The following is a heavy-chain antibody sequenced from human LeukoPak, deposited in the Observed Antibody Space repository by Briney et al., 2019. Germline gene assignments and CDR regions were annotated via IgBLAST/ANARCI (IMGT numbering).Heavy chain of an antibody. V-gene: IGHV4-39*07. CDR2: IYYRGST. Sequence: SETLSLTCTVFGGSISSSNYYWGWIRQPPGKGLEWVGNIYYRGSTYYNPSLKSRVTISVDRSKNQFSLKLSSVTAADTAVYYCARPNWNYDAFDIWGQGTMVTVSS. CDR3: ARPNWNYDAFDI. D-gene: IGHD1-7*01. J-gene: IGHJ3*02. CDR1: GGSISSSNYY.